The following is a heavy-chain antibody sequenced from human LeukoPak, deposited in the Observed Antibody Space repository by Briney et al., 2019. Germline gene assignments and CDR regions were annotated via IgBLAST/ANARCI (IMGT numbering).Heavy chain of an antibody. J-gene: IGHJ5*02. CDR3: ARHEYGGSYYGLSWFDP. Sequence: SETLSLTCTVSRGSVSSSSYYWGWIRQPPGKGLEWIGSIYYNEYTYYNPSLKSRVTISVDTSKNQFSLKLSSVTAADTAVYYCARHEYGGSYYGLSWFDPWGPGTLVTLFS. D-gene: IGHD1-26*01. CDR2: IYYNEYT. V-gene: IGHV4-39*01. CDR1: RGSVSSSSYY.